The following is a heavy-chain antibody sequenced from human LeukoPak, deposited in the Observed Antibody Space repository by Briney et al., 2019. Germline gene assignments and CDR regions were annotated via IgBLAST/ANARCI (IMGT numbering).Heavy chain of an antibody. V-gene: IGHV3-7*04. D-gene: IGHD4/OR15-4a*01. CDR3: VRVDYRDEGIYY. Sequence: XXXLSXXAXXFSFXGYWMTWVRQTPGKGLEWVANINQDGSKKSYVDSVRGRFTISRDSAKNSLYLQMNSLRAEDTAVYHCVRVDYRDEGIYYWGQGTLVTVSS. J-gene: IGHJ4*02. CDR2: INQDGSKK. CDR1: XFSFXGYW.